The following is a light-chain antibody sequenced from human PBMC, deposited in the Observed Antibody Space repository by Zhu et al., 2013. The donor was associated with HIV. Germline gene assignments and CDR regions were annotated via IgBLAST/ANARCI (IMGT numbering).Light chain of an antibody. Sequence: EIVLTQSPGTLSLSPGERATLSCRASQSVSNSYLTWYQQKPGQAPRLLIYGASSRATGIPDRFSASGSDTNFTLSINSLEPDDFAVYFCQQFSNTFTFGGGTRV. J-gene: IGKJ4*01. V-gene: IGKV3-20*01. CDR1: QSVSNSY. CDR2: GAS. CDR3: QQFSNTFT.